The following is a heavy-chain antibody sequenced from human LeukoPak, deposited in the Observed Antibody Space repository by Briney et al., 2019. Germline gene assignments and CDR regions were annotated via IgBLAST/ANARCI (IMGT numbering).Heavy chain of an antibody. Sequence: ASVKVSCKASGYTFTSYDINWARQATGQGLEWMGWMNPNSGNTGYAQKFQGRVTMTRNTSISTAYMELSSLRSEDTAVYYCARGGSGYSSGSAVFDYWGQGTRVTVSS. CDR3: ARGGSGYSSGSAVFDY. CDR1: GYTFTSYD. CDR2: MNPNSGNT. V-gene: IGHV1-8*01. J-gene: IGHJ4*02. D-gene: IGHD6-19*01.